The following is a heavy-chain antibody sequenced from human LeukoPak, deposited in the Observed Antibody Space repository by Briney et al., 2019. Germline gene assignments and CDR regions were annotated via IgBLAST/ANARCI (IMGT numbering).Heavy chain of an antibody. Sequence: GGSLRLSCAASGFTFSSYSMNWVRQAPGKGLEWVSSVSSSSSYIYYADSVKGRFTISRDNAKNSLYLQMNSLRAEDTAVYYCARAREMTKDYWGQGTLVTVSS. D-gene: IGHD5-24*01. J-gene: IGHJ4*02. CDR3: ARAREMTKDY. V-gene: IGHV3-21*01. CDR1: GFTFSSYS. CDR2: VSSSSSYI.